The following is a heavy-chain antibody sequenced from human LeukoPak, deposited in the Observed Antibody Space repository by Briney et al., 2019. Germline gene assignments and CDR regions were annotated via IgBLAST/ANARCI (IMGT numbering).Heavy chain of an antibody. J-gene: IGHJ6*03. CDR3: ARRGVLLWFGELFYYYYMDV. V-gene: IGHV4-34*01. Sequence: PSETLSLTCAVYGGSFSGYYWSWIRQPPGKGLEWIGEINRSGSTNYNPSLKSRVTISVDKSKNQFSLKLSSVTAADTAVYYCARRGVLLWFGELFYYYYMDVWGKGTTVTVSS. CDR1: GGSFSGYY. D-gene: IGHD3-10*01. CDR2: INRSGST.